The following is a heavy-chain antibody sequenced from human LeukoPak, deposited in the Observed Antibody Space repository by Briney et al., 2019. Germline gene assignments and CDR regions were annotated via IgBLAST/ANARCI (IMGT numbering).Heavy chain of an antibody. CDR2: INHSGST. D-gene: IGHD2-2*01. CDR1: GGSFSGYY. V-gene: IGHV4-34*01. CDR3: ARYCSSTSCYRVRYFDY. J-gene: IGHJ4*02. Sequence: SETLSLTCAVYGGSFSGYYWSWIRQPPGKGLEWIGEINHSGSTNYNPSLKSRVTISVDTSKNQFSLKLSSVTAADTAVYYWARYCSSTSCYRVRYFDYWGQGTLVTVSS.